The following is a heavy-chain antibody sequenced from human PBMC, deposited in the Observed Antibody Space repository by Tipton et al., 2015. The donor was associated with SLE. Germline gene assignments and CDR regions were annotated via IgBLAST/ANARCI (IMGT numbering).Heavy chain of an antibody. D-gene: IGHD3-9*01. CDR1: GDSISGGKYH. CDR3: ANLRKGRSLLV. V-gene: IGHV4-39*07. Sequence: TLSLTCTVSGDSISGGKYHWSWVRQPPGKGLEWIGSIYITGNTHYTPSLQSRVTISVDTSKNQVSLKLRSVTAADTALYYCANLRKGRSLLVWGQGVLVTVSS. J-gene: IGHJ4*02. CDR2: IYITGNT.